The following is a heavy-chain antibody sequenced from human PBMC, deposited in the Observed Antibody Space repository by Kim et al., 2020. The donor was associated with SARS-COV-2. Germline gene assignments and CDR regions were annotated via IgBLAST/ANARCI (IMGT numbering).Heavy chain of an antibody. V-gene: IGHV1-69*13. J-gene: IGHJ6*02. CDR3: ARAKRGYYDFWSGYSNRFYYYYYGMDV. CDR2: IIPIFGTA. CDR1: GGTFSSYA. Sequence: SVKVSCKASGGTFSSYAISWVRQAPGQGLEWMGGIIPIFGTANYAQKFQGRVTITADESTSTAYMELSSLRSEDTAVYYCARAKRGYYDFWSGYSNRFYYYYYGMDVWGQGTTVTVSS. D-gene: IGHD3-3*01.